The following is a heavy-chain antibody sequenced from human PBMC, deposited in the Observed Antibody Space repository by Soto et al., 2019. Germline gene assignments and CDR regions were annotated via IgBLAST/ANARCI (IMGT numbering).Heavy chain of an antibody. CDR3: AREVYYYDSSGYYYNWFDP. D-gene: IGHD3-22*01. CDR2: ISAYNGNT. CDR1: GYTFTSYG. V-gene: IGHV1-18*01. Sequence: QVQLVQSGAEVKKPGASVKVSCKASGYTFTSYGISWVRQAPGQGLEWMGWISAYNGNTNYAQKLQGRVTMTTDTXXSXAXXELRSLRSDDTAVYYCAREVYYYDSSGYYYNWFDPWGQGTLVTVSS. J-gene: IGHJ5*02.